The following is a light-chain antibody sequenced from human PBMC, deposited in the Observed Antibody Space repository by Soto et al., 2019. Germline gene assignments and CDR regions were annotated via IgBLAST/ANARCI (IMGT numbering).Light chain of an antibody. CDR2: DAS. CDR1: RSVSSY. Sequence: EIVLTQSPATLSLSPGESATLSCRATRSVSSYLAWYQQKPGQAPRLLIYDASSRPTDIPARFSGSGSGTDFTLTISSLEPEDFALYYCQQRSNWLTFGGGTKVDIK. V-gene: IGKV3-11*01. CDR3: QQRSNWLT. J-gene: IGKJ4*01.